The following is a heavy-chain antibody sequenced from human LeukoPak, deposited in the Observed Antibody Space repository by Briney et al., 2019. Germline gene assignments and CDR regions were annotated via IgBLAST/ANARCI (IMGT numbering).Heavy chain of an antibody. CDR1: GFTFNNYA. V-gene: IGHV3-23*01. Sequence: GGSLRLSCAGSGFTFNNYAMSWVRRAPRKGLEWVSTIMIGGDGKHYADSVRGRFTISRDRSESTLFLQMDDLRADDTAVYYCVRAAPQNCYPSSCSLFDKWGQGTLVAVSS. D-gene: IGHD2-2*01. J-gene: IGHJ4*02. CDR3: VRAAPQNCYPSSCSLFDK. CDR2: IMIGGDGK.